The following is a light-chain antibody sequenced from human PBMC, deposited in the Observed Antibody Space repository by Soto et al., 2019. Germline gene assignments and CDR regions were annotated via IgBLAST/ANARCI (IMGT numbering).Light chain of an antibody. CDR3: LQYNSPLT. V-gene: IGKV1-5*01. CDR2: DAS. J-gene: IGKJ4*01. CDR1: QNIINW. Sequence: DIQLTQSPATLPASVGDRVTITCRARQNIINWLAWYQQKPGKAPELLIYDASILESGVPSRFSGSGSGTEFTLTITSLQPDDFATYYCLQYNSPLTFGGGTKVDIK.